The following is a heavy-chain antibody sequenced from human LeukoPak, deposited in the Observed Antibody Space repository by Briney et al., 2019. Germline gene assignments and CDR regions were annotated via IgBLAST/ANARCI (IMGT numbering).Heavy chain of an antibody. CDR3: ARGRIAVAGTYIPSNWGPQLYYMDV. CDR1: GFTLSSYA. V-gene: IGHV3-7*01. CDR2: IKQDGSEK. Sequence: GGSLRLSCAASGFTLSSYAMSWVRQAPGKGLEEVANIKQDGSEKYYVDSVKGRFTISRDNAKNSLYLQMNSLRAEDTAVYYCARGRIAVAGTYIPSNWGPQLYYMDVWGKGTTVTVSS. J-gene: IGHJ6*03. D-gene: IGHD6-19*01.